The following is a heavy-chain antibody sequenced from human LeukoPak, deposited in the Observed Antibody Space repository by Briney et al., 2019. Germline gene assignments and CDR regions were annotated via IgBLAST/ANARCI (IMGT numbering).Heavy chain of an antibody. CDR1: GFTFSSYA. J-gene: IGHJ4*02. D-gene: IGHD1-26*01. Sequence: GRSLRLSCAASGFTFSSYAMHWVRQAPGKGLDWVAIISSDGSNRFYADSVKGRCTISRDNSKNTLYLQMTSLRVEDTAVYYCARDPGEIGSYYFDYWGQGSLVTVSS. V-gene: IGHV3-30-3*01. CDR2: ISSDGSNR. CDR3: ARDPGEIGSYYFDY.